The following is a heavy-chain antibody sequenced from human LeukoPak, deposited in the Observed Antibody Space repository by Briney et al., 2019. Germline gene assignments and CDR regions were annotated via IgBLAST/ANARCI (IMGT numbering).Heavy chain of an antibody. CDR1: GFTFSSFA. V-gene: IGHV3-23*01. Sequence: GGSLRLSCAASGFTFSSFALSWVRHAPGKGLEWVSAISGSGAGTYYADSVKGRFTISRDNSKNTLYLQMTGLRAEDTAVYYCAKVLHYYDDNTSPGYWGRGTLVIVSS. J-gene: IGHJ4*02. CDR3: AKVLHYYDDNTSPGY. D-gene: IGHD3-22*01. CDR2: ISGSGAGT.